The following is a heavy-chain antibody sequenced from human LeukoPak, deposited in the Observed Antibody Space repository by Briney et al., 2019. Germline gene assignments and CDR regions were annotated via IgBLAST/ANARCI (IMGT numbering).Heavy chain of an antibody. V-gene: IGHV1-18*01. CDR2: INAYNGNT. D-gene: IGHD2-2*01. Sequence: ASVKVSCKASGYTFTSYGISWVRQAPGQGLEWMGWINAYNGNTNYAQKLQGRVTMTTDTSTSTAYMEPRSLRSDDTAVYYCARAHTSIVFFDYWGQGTLVTVPS. CDR3: ARAHTSIVFFDY. J-gene: IGHJ4*02. CDR1: GYTFTSYG.